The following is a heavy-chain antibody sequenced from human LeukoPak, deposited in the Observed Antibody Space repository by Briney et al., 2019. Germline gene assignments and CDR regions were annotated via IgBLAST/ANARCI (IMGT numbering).Heavy chain of an antibody. V-gene: IGHV1-24*01. CDR1: GYTHTQLS. J-gene: IGHJ3*02. Sequence: GASVNVSCKVSGYTHTQLSMHWVRRAPGKGLEWMGGFDPEDGETIYAQKFQGRVTMTEDTSTDTAYMGLSSLRSEDTAVYYCATSGSYKSDDAFDIWGQGTMVTVSS. CDR2: FDPEDGET. D-gene: IGHD1-26*01. CDR3: ATSGSYKSDDAFDI.